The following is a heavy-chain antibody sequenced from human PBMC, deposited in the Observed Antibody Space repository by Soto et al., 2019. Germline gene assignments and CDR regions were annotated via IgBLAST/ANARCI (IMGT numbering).Heavy chain of an antibody. CDR1: GFTFSSYS. V-gene: IGHV3-48*01. CDR2: ISSSSSTI. CDR3: ARVGTYDDFWSGYLWSAFDI. J-gene: IGHJ3*02. Sequence: PGGSLRLSCAASGFTFSSYSMNWVRQAPGKGLEWVSYISSSSSTIYYADSVKGRFTISRDNAKNSLYLQMNSLRAEDTAAYYCARVGTYDDFWSGYLWSAFDIWGQGTMVTGSS. D-gene: IGHD3-3*01.